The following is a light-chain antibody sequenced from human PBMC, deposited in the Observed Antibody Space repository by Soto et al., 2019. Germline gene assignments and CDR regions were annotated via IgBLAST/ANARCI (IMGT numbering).Light chain of an antibody. Sequence: QSVLIQPPSASGTPGQTVTISCSGSSSDIGGNFVSWFLLLPGSAPKLLVYRNDQWPSGVPGRFSGSKSGTSASLAISGLQAEDEADYYCSSYTSSSTYVFGTGTKVTVL. CDR2: RND. V-gene: IGLV1-47*01. CDR1: SSDIGGNF. CDR3: SSYTSSSTYV. J-gene: IGLJ1*01.